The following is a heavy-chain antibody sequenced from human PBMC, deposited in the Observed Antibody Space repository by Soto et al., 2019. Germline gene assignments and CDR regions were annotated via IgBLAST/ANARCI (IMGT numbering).Heavy chain of an antibody. CDR3: ARNGVVVWGVIIPYYYYYYMDV. V-gene: IGHV1-3*01. Sequence: ASVKVSCKASGYTFTSYAMHWVRQAPGQRLEWMGWINAGNGNTKYSQRFQGRVTITRDTSASTAYMELSSLRSEDTAVYYCARNGVVVWGVIIPYYYYYYMDVWGKGTTVTVS. J-gene: IGHJ6*03. CDR1: GYTFTSYA. CDR2: INAGNGNT. D-gene: IGHD3-10*01.